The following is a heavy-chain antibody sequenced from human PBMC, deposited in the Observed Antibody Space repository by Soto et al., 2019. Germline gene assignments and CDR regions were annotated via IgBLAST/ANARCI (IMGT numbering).Heavy chain of an antibody. CDR3: ARDVSSDTTGFRGYDL. Sequence: PQASVKVSCKASGGTVSSYAITWVRQAPGKGLEWMGVFIPIFVSAHYAPKFQGRITITADESTSTAYMELSGLTSEDTAIYYCARDVSSDTTGFRGYDLWGQGTQVTVSS. CDR1: GGTVSSYA. J-gene: IGHJ4*02. CDR2: FIPIFVSA. V-gene: IGHV1-69*13. D-gene: IGHD3-10*01.